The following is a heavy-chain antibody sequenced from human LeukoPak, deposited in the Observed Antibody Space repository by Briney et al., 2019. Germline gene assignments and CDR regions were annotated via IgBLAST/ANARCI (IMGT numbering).Heavy chain of an antibody. D-gene: IGHD3-10*01. CDR3: ARRRWFGDPKDWYFDL. CDR2: ISHGGNT. Sequence: PSETLSLTCAVYGGSLSGYHWNWVRQSPEKGLKWMGEISHGGNTNYNPSLKSRVPISVDTSKQQFSLKLSSVIAADTAVYYCARRRWFGDPKDWYFDLWGPGALVTVSS. CDR1: GGSLSGYH. J-gene: IGHJ2*01. V-gene: IGHV4-34*01.